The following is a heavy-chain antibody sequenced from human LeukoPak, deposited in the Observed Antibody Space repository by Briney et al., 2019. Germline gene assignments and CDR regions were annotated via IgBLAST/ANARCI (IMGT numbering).Heavy chain of an antibody. CDR3: ARGGGVSGYLDY. CDR1: GYTFTTYD. Sequence: ASVRVSCKASGYTFTTYDITWVRQAPGQGLEWMGRISTYKGKTYYAQKLQGRVTMNTDTSTSTAYMDLRSLRSDDTALYYCARGGGVSGYLDYWGQGTLVTVSS. V-gene: IGHV1-18*01. J-gene: IGHJ4*02. CDR2: ISTYKGKT. D-gene: IGHD3-22*01.